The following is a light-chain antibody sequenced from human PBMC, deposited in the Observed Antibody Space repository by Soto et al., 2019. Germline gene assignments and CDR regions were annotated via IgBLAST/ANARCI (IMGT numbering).Light chain of an antibody. V-gene: IGKV3-15*01. CDR1: QSVSSN. CDR3: QQYKHWPFT. Sequence: EIVMTQSPATVSVSPGERATLSCRASQSVSSNLAWYQQTPGQAPRLLIHDASTRATGIPARFDGSGSGTDFTLTISSLQSEDFAVYYCQQYKHWPFTFGQGTRLEIK. CDR2: DAS. J-gene: IGKJ5*01.